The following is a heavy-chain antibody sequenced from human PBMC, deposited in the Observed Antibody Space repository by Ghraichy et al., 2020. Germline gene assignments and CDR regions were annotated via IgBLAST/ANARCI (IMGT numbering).Heavy chain of an antibody. D-gene: IGHD2-8*01. CDR3: SRQGVTVSSVTNGFDP. CDR2: IRQDGSKK. J-gene: IGHJ5*02. Sequence: GGSLRLSCAASGFTFTNFWISWVRQAPGKGLEWVANIRQDGSKKTYIDSVKGRFTLSRDNAKNSVYLQMNSLRAEDTAVYYCSRQGVTVSSVTNGFDPWGQGTLVTVSS. CDR1: GFTFTNFW. V-gene: IGHV3-7*01.